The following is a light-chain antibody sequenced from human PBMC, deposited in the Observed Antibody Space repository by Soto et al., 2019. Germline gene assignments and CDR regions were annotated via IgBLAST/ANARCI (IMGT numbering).Light chain of an antibody. CDR1: SSDVGGYNY. CDR2: DVS. Sequence: QSALTQPASVSGSPGQSITISCTGTSSDVGGYNYVSWYQQHPGKATKLMIYDVSNRPSGVSNRFSGSKSGDTASLTISGLQAEDEADYYCSSYATGSTRVFGGGTKLTVL. J-gene: IGLJ2*01. CDR3: SSYATGSTRV. V-gene: IGLV2-14*01.